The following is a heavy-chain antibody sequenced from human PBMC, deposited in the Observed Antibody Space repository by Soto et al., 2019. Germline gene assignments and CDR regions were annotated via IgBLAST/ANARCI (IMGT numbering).Heavy chain of an antibody. CDR3: ARASRDECRFD. Sequence: PGGSLRLSCAASGFTFSAYWMSWVRQAPGKGLEWVASVKSDGTEKSYVDSVKGRFTISRDNAENSLYLQMNSLRAEDTAVYYCARASRDECRFDWGEGSLVTVSS. J-gene: IGHJ4*02. V-gene: IGHV3-7*01. CDR2: VKSDGTEK. CDR1: GFTFSAYW. D-gene: IGHD3-10*01.